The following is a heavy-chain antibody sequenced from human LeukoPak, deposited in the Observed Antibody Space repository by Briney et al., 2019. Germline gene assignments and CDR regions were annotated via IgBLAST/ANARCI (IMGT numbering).Heavy chain of an antibody. V-gene: IGHV4-38-2*01. CDR2: ICHTGST. D-gene: IGHD3-10*01. CDR1: GYSISRGYY. J-gene: IGHJ4*02. Sequence: SETLSLTCGVSGYSISRGYYWAWIRQPPGKGLEWIGTICHTGSTHYTPSLGSRVTISVDTSKNEFSLNLNSVTAADTAVYYCARAGWIITSGIDYWGQGALVTVSS. CDR3: ARAGWIITSGIDY.